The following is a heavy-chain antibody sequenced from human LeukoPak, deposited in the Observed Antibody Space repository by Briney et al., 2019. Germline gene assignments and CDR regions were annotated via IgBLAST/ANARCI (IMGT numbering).Heavy chain of an antibody. Sequence: PGVSLRLSCAASGFTFSSYAMSWARQAPGKGLEWVSGISGSGGSTYDAVSVQGRFTVSRDNSKNTLYLQMNSLRPEDTAIYYCAKEYSECYRDTSGYFGSFDYWGQGTLVTVSS. CDR2: ISGSGGST. CDR1: GFTFSSYA. J-gene: IGHJ4*02. D-gene: IGHD3-22*01. CDR3: AKEYSECYRDTSGYFGSFDY. V-gene: IGHV3-23*01.